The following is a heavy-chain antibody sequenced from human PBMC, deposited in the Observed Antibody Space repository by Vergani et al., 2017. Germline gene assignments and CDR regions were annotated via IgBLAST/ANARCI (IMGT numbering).Heavy chain of an antibody. Sequence: QVQLVQSGAEVKKPGSSVKVSCKSSGGTFSNHVLAWVRQAPGQGLEWMGGIIPIFGTANYAQKFQGRVTITADESTSTAYMELSSLRSEDTAVYYCASRDITIFGVVIIRGYYYYGMDVWGQGTTVTVSS. V-gene: IGHV1-69*01. CDR2: IIPIFGTA. J-gene: IGHJ6*02. CDR1: GGTFSNHV. CDR3: ASRDITIFGVVIIRGYYYYGMDV. D-gene: IGHD3-3*01.